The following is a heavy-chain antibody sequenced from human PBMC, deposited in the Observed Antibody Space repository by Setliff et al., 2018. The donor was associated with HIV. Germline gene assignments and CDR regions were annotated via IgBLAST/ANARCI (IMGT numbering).Heavy chain of an antibody. J-gene: IGHJ4*02. CDR3: ARGGPYDSSGYPFDY. CDR2: IIPIFRTA. Sequence: ASVKVSCKASGGNFSRYGISWVRQAPGQGLEWMGGIIPIFRTANYAQKLQGRVTITADESTSTAYMELSSLRSEDTAVYYCARGGPYDSSGYPFDYWGQGTLVTVSS. D-gene: IGHD3-22*01. V-gene: IGHV1-69*13. CDR1: GGNFSRYG.